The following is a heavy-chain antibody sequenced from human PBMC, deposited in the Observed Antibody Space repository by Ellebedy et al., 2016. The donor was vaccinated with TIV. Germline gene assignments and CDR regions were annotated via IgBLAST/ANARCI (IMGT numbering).Heavy chain of an antibody. CDR2: IKEDGSAK. D-gene: IGHD3-9*01. V-gene: IGHV3-7*03. CDR1: GFTFNTYW. J-gene: IGHJ4*02. Sequence: PGGSLRLSCAASGFTFNTYWMSWVRQAPGKGLEWVANIKEDGSAKFYVDSVKGRFTISRDNARSSLYLQMNSLRAEDTAVYYCARASYEMLTGYFFEKWGQGTLVTVSS. CDR3: ARASYEMLTGYFFEK.